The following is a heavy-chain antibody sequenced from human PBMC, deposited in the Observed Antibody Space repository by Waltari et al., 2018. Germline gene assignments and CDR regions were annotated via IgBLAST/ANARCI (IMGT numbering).Heavy chain of an antibody. D-gene: IGHD2-15*01. CDR2: IMAGGDVT. Sequence: EVQLLESGGGLVQPGGSLRLSCVASGLTFSNYVMNWVRQAPGKGLEWVSAIMAGGDVTYYADSVKGRFTISTDNSKNTLYLQMNSLRAEDTAVYYCAKGPYCSGGNCYQPYFDYWGQGTLVTVSS. V-gene: IGHV3-23*01. CDR1: GLTFSNYV. J-gene: IGHJ4*02. CDR3: AKGPYCSGGNCYQPYFDY.